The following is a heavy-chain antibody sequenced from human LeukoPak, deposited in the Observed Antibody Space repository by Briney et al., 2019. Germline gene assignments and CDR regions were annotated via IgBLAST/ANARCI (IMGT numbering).Heavy chain of an antibody. CDR3: AREPRGPDYAFDI. J-gene: IGHJ3*02. CDR1: GYTFSSYS. V-gene: IGHV3-48*02. CDR2: ISSSSSTI. Sequence: PGGSLRLSCAASGYTFSSYSMNWVRQAPGKGLEWVSYISSSSSTIYYADSVKGRFTISRDNAKNSLYLQMNSLSDEDTAVYYCAREPRGPDYAFDIWGQGTMVTVSP. D-gene: IGHD5-12*01.